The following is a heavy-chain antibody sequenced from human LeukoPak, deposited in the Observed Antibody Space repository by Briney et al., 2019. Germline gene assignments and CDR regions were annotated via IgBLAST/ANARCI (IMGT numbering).Heavy chain of an antibody. D-gene: IGHD2-2*01. V-gene: IGHV1-2*02. Sequence: ASVKVSCKASGYTFSDHYVHWVRQAPGQGLEWMGWINLSSGDTSYAERFQGRVTLTRDTSISTVYMELTGLRSDDTAVFYCARDGGYCRSASCSQYFYYGLDVWGQGTTVTVSS. J-gene: IGHJ6*02. CDR1: GYTFSDHY. CDR2: INLSSGDT. CDR3: ARDGGYCRSASCSQYFYYGLDV.